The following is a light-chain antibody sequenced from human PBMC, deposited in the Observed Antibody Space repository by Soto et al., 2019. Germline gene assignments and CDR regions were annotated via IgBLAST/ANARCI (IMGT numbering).Light chain of an antibody. Sequence: DIQMTQSPSTLSASVGDRVTITCRASQSISSWLAWYQQKPWKAPKLLMYYGSSLESGVPSRFSGSGSGTEFTLPISSLQPDNFATYYCQQYNSYWTFGQGTQVQIK. CDR2: YGS. CDR3: QQYNSYWT. V-gene: IGKV1-5*01. J-gene: IGKJ1*01. CDR1: QSISSW.